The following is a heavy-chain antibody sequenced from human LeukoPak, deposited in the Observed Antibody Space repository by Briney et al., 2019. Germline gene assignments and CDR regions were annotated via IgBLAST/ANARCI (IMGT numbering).Heavy chain of an antibody. J-gene: IGHJ3*02. CDR1: GFTFSSYG. V-gene: IGHV3-23*01. D-gene: IGHD1-1*01. CDR3: AKDVNWNADAFDI. Sequence: PGGSLRLSCAASGFTFSSYGMSWVRQTPGKGLEGVSVISGSGGSTYYADSVKGRFTISRDNSKNTLYLQMNSLRAEDTAVYYCAKDVNWNADAFDIWGQGTMVTVSS. CDR2: ISGSGGST.